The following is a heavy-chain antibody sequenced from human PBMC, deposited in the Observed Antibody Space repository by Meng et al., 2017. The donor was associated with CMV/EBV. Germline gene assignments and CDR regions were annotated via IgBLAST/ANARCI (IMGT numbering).Heavy chain of an antibody. CDR3: ARDNRRGGVDY. CDR1: GGSISSGDYD. D-gene: IGHD3-3*01. J-gene: IGHJ4*02. CDR2: IYYSGST. V-gene: IGHV4-30-4*08. Sequence: QVQLQGSGPGMVKPSQTLSLTCTVCGGSISSGDYDWSWIRQPPGKGLEWIGYIYYSGSTYYHPSLKSRVTISVDTSKNQFSLKLSSVTAADTAVYYCARDNRRGGVDYWGQGTLVTVFS.